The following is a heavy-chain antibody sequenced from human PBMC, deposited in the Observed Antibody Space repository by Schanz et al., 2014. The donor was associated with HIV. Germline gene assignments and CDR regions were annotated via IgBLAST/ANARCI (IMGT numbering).Heavy chain of an antibody. D-gene: IGHD6-13*01. V-gene: IGHV3-33*03. CDR1: GFTLRNAW. Sequence: VQLVESGGGLVKPGGSLRLSCVVSGFTLRNAWVNWVRQAPGKGLSWVAVIWFDGTQKIYADSVKGRFTISRDDSANTVHLQMSSVRAEDTAVYYCAKEEQQLGGVGGYHFDYWGQGTLVTVSS. CDR2: IWFDGTQK. J-gene: IGHJ4*02. CDR3: AKEEQQLGGVGGYHFDY.